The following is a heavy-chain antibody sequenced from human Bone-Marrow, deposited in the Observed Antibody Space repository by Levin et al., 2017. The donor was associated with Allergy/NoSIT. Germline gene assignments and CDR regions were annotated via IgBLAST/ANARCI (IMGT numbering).Heavy chain of an antibody. J-gene: IGHJ4*02. D-gene: IGHD3-3*01. V-gene: IGHV4-34*01. Sequence: RASETLSLTCAVNGGSFGGYHWTWIRQPPGKGLEWIGDMSESGSTDYNPSLESRVSISPDTSKNHFSLQLRSVTAADTAVYYCARVSVLFGVVPQYYLDFWGQGILVTVSS. CDR2: MSESGST. CDR1: GGSFGGYH. CDR3: ARVSVLFGVVPQYYLDF.